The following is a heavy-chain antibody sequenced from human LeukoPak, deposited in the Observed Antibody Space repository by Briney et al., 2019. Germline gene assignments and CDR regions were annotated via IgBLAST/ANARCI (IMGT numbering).Heavy chain of an antibody. CDR2: ISSSSSYI. V-gene: IGHV3-21*01. Sequence: PGGSLRLSCAASGFTFSSYSMNWVRQAPGKGLEWVSSISSSSSYIYYADSVKGRFTISRDNAKNSLYLQMNSLRAEDTAVYYCARDTSIAVAGPSTNFDYWGQGTLVTVSS. CDR3: ARDTSIAVAGPSTNFDY. CDR1: GFTFSSYS. J-gene: IGHJ4*02. D-gene: IGHD6-13*01.